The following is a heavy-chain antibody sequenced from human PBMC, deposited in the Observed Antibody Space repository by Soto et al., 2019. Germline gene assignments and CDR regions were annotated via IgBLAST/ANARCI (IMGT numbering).Heavy chain of an antibody. D-gene: IGHD2-15*01. CDR2: ISGSGGST. V-gene: IGHV3-23*01. CDR3: AKLLRYCSGGSCPRSSIINDY. J-gene: IGHJ4*02. Sequence: GGSLILSCAASGFTFSSYAMSWVRQAPGKGLEWVSAISGSGGSTYYADSVKGRFTISRDNSKNTLYLQMNSLRAEDTAVYYYAKLLRYCSGGSCPRSSIINDYWGEGTLVTAAS. CDR1: GFTFSSYA.